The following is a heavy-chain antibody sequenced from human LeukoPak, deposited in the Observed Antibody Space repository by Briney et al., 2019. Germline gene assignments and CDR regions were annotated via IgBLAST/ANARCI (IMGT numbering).Heavy chain of an antibody. V-gene: IGHV3-23*01. CDR2: ISGSGGST. D-gene: IGHD2-2*02. CDR1: GFTFSSYA. Sequence: GGSLRLSCAASGFTFSSYAMSWVRQAPGKGLECVSPISGSGGSTYYADSVKGRFTISRDNSKNTLYLQMNSLRAEDTAVYYCVTGVCSSTSCYNRLATRDYYYMDVWGKGTTVTVSS. CDR3: VTGVCSSTSCYNRLATRDYYYMDV. J-gene: IGHJ6*03.